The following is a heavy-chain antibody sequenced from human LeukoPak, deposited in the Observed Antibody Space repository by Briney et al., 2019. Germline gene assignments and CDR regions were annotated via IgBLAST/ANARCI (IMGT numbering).Heavy chain of an antibody. Sequence: GGSLRLSCAAFGFTFDNYAMHWVRQAPGKGLEWVSGINWNGGTTSYADSVKGRFTVSRDNAKSSLYLQMDSLRVDDMALYYCAKVNRNDSTGFDLWGRGTLVTVSS. CDR2: INWNGGTT. CDR1: GFTFDNYA. J-gene: IGHJ2*01. D-gene: IGHD3-22*01. CDR3: AKVNRNDSTGFDL. V-gene: IGHV3-9*03.